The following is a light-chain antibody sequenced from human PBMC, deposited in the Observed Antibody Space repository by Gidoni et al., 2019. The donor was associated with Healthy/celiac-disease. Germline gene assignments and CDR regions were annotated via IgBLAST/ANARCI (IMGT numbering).Light chain of an antibody. V-gene: IGKV2-30*01. CDR3: MQGTHWT. J-gene: IGKJ1*01. CDR1: QRLVYGDGNSY. CDR2: KVS. Sequence: VVMTQSPLSLPVTLGQPASISCRSSQRLVYGDGNSYWNWFQQSRVQSPMRLNYKVSNRDSVVPDRVSGSGSGTDFTLKISRVEAEDVGFYYCMQGTHWTFGQGTKVEIK.